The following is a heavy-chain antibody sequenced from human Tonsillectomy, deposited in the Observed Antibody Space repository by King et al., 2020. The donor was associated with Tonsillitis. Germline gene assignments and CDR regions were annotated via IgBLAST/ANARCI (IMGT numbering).Heavy chain of an antibody. Sequence: VQLVESGGGVVQPGRSLRLSCAASGFTFSSYGMHWVRQAPGKGLEWLAVIWYDGSNKYYADSVKGRFTISRDNSKNTLYLQMNSLRAEDTAVYYCAREEEVWNCSGGSCYYYNGMDVWGQGTTVTVSS. CDR1: GFTFSSYG. CDR3: AREEEVWNCSGGSCYYYNGMDV. J-gene: IGHJ6*02. CDR2: IWYDGSNK. V-gene: IGHV3-33*01. D-gene: IGHD2-15*01.